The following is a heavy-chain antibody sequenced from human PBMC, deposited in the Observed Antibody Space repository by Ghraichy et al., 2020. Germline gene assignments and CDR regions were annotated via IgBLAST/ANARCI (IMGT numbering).Heavy chain of an antibody. CDR3: ARGRGLVY. CDR1: GFTFSNYW. V-gene: IGHV3-7*01. D-gene: IGHD6-6*01. CDR2: IKEDGREK. Sequence: GGSLRLSCAASGFTFSNYWMSWVRQAPGKGLEWVANIKEDGREKYYVDSVKGRFTISRDNAEKSLYLQMNSLRAEDTAVYYCARGRGLVYWGQGTLVTVSS. J-gene: IGHJ4*02.